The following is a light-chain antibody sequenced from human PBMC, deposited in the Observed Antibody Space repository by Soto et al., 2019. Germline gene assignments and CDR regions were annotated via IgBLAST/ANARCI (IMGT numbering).Light chain of an antibody. CDR3: QHYADWPLT. CDR2: GAS. Sequence: IVMTQSPATLSLSPGERATLSCRASQSLGTNLGWYQQKPGQAPRLLIYGASTRATAIPARFSRSGSGTEFALTIASLQSEEFAVYYCQHYADWPLTFGGGTKVEIK. CDR1: QSLGTN. V-gene: IGKV3-15*01. J-gene: IGKJ4*01.